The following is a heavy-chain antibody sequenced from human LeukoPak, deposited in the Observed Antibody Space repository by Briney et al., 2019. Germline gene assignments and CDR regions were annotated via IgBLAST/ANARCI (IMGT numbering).Heavy chain of an antibody. CDR1: GGSTSSSSYY. J-gene: IGHJ4*02. CDR2: INHSGST. V-gene: IGHV4-39*07. Sequence: SETLSLTCTVSGGSTSSSSYYWSWIRQPPGKGLEWIGEINHSGSTNYNPSLKSRVTISVDTSKNQFSLKLSSVTAADTAVYYCARVAGLRWSPPTRSFVYWGQGTLVTVSS. D-gene: IGHD4-23*01. CDR3: ARVAGLRWSPPTRSFVY.